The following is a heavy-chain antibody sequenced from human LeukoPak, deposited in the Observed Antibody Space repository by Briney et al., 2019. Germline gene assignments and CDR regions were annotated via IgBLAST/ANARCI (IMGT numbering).Heavy chain of an antibody. D-gene: IGHD2-8*01. CDR2: ISYSGST. CDR1: GGSMSSDY. V-gene: IGHV4-59*12. J-gene: IGHJ4*02. CDR3: ARLARVSLPFDY. Sequence: SETLSLTCTVSGGSMSSDYWTWIRQLPGKGLEWIGYISYSGSTNYNPSLKSRVTISSDASKNQFSLKLSSVTAADTAVYYCARLARVSLPFDYWGQGTLVTVSS.